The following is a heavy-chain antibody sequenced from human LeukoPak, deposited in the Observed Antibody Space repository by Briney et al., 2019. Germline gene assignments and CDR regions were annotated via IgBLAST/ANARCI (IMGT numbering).Heavy chain of an antibody. CDR1: GGSISSYY. CDR3: ARGETHYYYDSSGYYSS. V-gene: IGHV4-59*08. J-gene: IGHJ5*02. CDR2: IYYSGTT. D-gene: IGHD3-22*01. Sequence: SETLSLTCTVSGGSISSYYWSWIRQPPGKGLEWIGYIYYSGTTNYNPSLKSRVTISVDTSKNQFSLKLSSVTAADTAVYYCARGETHYYYDSSGYYSSWGQGTLVTVSS.